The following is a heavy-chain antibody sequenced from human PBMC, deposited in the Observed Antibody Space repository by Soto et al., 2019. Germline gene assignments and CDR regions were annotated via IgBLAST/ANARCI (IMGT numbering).Heavy chain of an antibody. J-gene: IGHJ3*02. CDR1: GFTFSDYY. Sequence: QVQLVESGGGLVKPGGSLRLSCAASGFTFSDYYMSWIRQAPGKGLEWVSYISSSSSYTNYEDSVKGRFTISRDNAKNSLYLQMNSLRAEDTAVYYCARDADILTGSDAFDIWGQGTMVTVSS. CDR3: ARDADILTGSDAFDI. D-gene: IGHD3-9*01. CDR2: ISSSSSYT. V-gene: IGHV3-11*05.